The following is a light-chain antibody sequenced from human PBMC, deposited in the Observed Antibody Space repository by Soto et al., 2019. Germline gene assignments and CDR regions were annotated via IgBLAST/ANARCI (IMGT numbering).Light chain of an antibody. CDR2: KAS. Sequence: DIQMTQSPSTLSAFVGDRVTITCRASRSITTWLGWYQQKPGKAPNLLISKASNLESGVPSRFSGTGSGTEFTLTISSLQPDDFATYYCQHYNNFPYTFGQGTKLEIK. CDR3: QHYNNFPYT. CDR1: RSITTW. J-gene: IGKJ2*01. V-gene: IGKV1-5*03.